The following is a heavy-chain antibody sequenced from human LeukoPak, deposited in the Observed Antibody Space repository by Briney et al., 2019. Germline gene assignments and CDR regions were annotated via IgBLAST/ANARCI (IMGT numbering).Heavy chain of an antibody. CDR3: ARVPAFYYDSSGYYYFDY. CDR1: GGSISSGDYY. J-gene: IGHJ4*02. CDR2: IYYSGTT. D-gene: IGHD3-22*01. Sequence: PSETLSLTCTVSGGSISSGDYYWSWIRQPPGKGLEWIGYIYYSGTTYYNPSLKSRVTISVDTSKNQFSLKLSSVTAADTVVYYCARVPAFYYDSSGYYYFDYWGQGTLVTVSS. V-gene: IGHV4-30-4*01.